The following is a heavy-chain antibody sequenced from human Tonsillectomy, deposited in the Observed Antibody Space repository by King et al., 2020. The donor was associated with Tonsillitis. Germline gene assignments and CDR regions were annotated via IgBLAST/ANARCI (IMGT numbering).Heavy chain of an antibody. CDR2: IYYSGST. CDR1: GGSISSSSYY. Sequence: QLQESGPGLVKPSETLSLTCTVSGGSISSSSYYWGWIRQPPGKGLEWIGSIYYSGSTYYNPSLKSRVTISVDKSKNQFSLKLSSVTAADTAVYYCARGSRVAAYYFDYWGQGTLVTVSS. V-gene: IGHV4-39*07. D-gene: IGHD1-26*01. CDR3: ARGSRVAAYYFDY. J-gene: IGHJ4*02.